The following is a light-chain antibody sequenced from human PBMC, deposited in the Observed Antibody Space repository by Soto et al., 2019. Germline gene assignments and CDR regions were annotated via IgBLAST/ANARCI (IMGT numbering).Light chain of an antibody. CDR2: RAS. CDR1: QTIYSN. J-gene: IGKJ5*01. CDR3: HQRNQ. V-gene: IGKV3-15*01. Sequence: IMMTQSPATLSVSLGERATLSCRAGQTIYSNVAWYQQRPGQAPRLLIYRASTRATGVPARFSGSGSGTDFTLTISSVEPEDFAMYYCHQRNQFGQGTRLEIK.